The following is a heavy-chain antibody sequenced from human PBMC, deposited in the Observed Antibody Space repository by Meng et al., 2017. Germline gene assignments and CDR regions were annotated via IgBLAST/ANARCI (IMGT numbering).Heavy chain of an antibody. D-gene: IGHD3-22*01. V-gene: IGHV3-NL1*01. J-gene: IGHJ4*02. CDR3: AKGSYYYDSSGYYYFDY. CDR2: IYSGGNT. Sequence: GGSLRLSCAASGFTFSSYGMHWVRQAPGKGLEWVSVIYSGGNTYYADSVKGRFTISRDNSKNTVFLQINSLRAEDTAVYYCAKGSYYYDSSGYYYFDYWGQGTLVTVSS. CDR1: GFTFSSYG.